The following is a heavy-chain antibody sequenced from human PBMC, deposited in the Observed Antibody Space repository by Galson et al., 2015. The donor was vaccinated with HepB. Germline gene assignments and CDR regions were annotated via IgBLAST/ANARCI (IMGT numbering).Heavy chain of an antibody. Sequence: SLRLSCAVSGPAFNFSHYGMNWIRQAPGEGLEWISYISSSGNTKYYADSVRGRFAISRDNAKNSLFLQMNSLTVDDTAVFFCVRDHYYFDYWGQGARVTVSS. V-gene: IGHV3-11*01. J-gene: IGHJ4*02. CDR3: VRDHYYFDY. CDR1: GPAFNFSHYG. CDR2: ISSSGNTK.